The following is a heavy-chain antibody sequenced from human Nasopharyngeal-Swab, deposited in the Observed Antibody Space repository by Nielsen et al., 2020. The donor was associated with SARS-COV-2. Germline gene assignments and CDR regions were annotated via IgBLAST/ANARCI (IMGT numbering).Heavy chain of an antibody. CDR1: GFTFSSYE. CDR2: ISSSGSTI. J-gene: IGHJ4*03. Sequence: GESLKISCAASGFTFSSYEMNWVRQAPGKGLEWVSYISSSGSTIYYADSVKGRFTISRDNAKNSLYLQMNSLRAEDTAVYYFARDEGGYSGYDYPYYFDYWGHGTAVTVSS. CDR3: ARDEGGYSGYDYPYYFDY. D-gene: IGHD5-12*01. V-gene: IGHV3-48*03.